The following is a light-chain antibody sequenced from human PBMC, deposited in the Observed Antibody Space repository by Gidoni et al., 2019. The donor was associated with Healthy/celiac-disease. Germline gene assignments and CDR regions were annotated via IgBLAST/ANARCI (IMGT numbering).Light chain of an antibody. CDR1: QSVSSSY. CDR3: QQYGSSPRGT. J-gene: IGKJ4*01. V-gene: IGKV3-20*01. Sequence: EIVLTQSPGTLSLSPGERATLSCRASQSVSSSYLAWYQQKPGQTPRLLIYGASSRATGITDRVSGSGSGTDFTLTISRLEPEDFAVYYCQQYGSSPRGTFGGGTKVEIK. CDR2: GAS.